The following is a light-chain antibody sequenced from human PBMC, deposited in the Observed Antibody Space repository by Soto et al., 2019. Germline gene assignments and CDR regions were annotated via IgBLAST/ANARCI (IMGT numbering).Light chain of an antibody. CDR2: KAS. Sequence: DIEMTQSPSTLSASIGDRVTITCRASQKINTWLAWYQQKAGKAPKLLIYKASTLESGVPSRFSGSGSGTEFTLTISSLQPDDFATYYCQQYHNYYTFAQGTKLEIK. V-gene: IGKV1-5*03. CDR1: QKINTW. CDR3: QQYHNYYT. J-gene: IGKJ2*01.